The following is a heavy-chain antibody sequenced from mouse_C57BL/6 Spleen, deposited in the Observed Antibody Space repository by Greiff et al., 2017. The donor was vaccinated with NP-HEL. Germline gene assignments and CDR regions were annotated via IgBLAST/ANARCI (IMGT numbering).Heavy chain of an antibody. J-gene: IGHJ2*01. CDR3: ASNYYGSSPSYYFDY. Sequence: QVQLQQSGAELARPGASVKLSCKASGYTFTSYGISWVKQRTGQGLEWIGEIYPRSGNTYYNEKFKGKATLTADKSSSTAYMELRSLTSEDSAVYFCASNYYGSSPSYYFDYWGQGTTLTVSS. CDR1: GYTFTSYG. D-gene: IGHD1-1*01. CDR2: IYPRSGNT. V-gene: IGHV1-81*01.